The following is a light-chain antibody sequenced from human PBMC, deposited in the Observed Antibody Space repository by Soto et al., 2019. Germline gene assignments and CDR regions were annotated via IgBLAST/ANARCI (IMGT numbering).Light chain of an antibody. CDR3: QQYGSSPIT. J-gene: IGKJ5*01. Sequence: EIVITQSPSTLSLSPLERATLSCRASQSVSSNLAWYQQKPGQAPRLLIYGASSRATGIPDRFSGSGSGTDFTLTISRLEPEDFAVYYCQQYGSSPITFGQGTRLEIK. V-gene: IGKV3-20*01. CDR2: GAS. CDR1: QSVSSN.